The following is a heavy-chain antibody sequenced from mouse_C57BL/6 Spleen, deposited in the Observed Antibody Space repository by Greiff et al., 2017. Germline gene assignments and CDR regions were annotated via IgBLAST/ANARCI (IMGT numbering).Heavy chain of an antibody. V-gene: IGHV1-50*01. CDR3: ARDPLYYDGSTPLDFDV. J-gene: IGHJ1*03. Sequence: VQLQQPGAELVKPGASVKLSCKASGYTFTSYWMQWVKQRPGQGLEWIGEIDPSDSYTNYNQKFKGKATLTVDKSSSTAYMQLSSLTSEDSAVYYCARDPLYYDGSTPLDFDVWGTGTTVTVSS. D-gene: IGHD1-1*01. CDR1: GYTFTSYW. CDR2: IDPSDSYT.